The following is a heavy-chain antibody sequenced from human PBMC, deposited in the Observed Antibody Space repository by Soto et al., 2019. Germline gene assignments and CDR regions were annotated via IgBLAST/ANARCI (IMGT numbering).Heavy chain of an antibody. CDR3: ARGERQQQRDP. CDR1: GDSISSTNW. D-gene: IGHD6-13*01. V-gene: IGHV4-4*02. Sequence: QVQLQESGPGLVKPSGTLSLTCAVSGDSISSTNWWSWVRQPPGKGLEWIGEIYHSGNTNYNPSLKSRVILSVDKSKNQFVLKVNSVTVADTAVYYCARGERQQQRDPWGRGILVTVSS. J-gene: IGHJ5*02. CDR2: IYHSGNT.